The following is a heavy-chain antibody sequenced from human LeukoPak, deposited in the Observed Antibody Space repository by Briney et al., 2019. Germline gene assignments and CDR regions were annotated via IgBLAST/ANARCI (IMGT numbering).Heavy chain of an antibody. CDR1: GFTFSSYW. Sequence: GGSLRLSCAASGFTFSSYWMSWVRQAPGKGLEWVANIKQDGSEKYYVDSVKGRFTISRDNAKNSLYLQMNSLRAEDTAVYYCARDREIFYYGSGSYYKGLGYWGQGTLVTVSS. J-gene: IGHJ4*02. D-gene: IGHD3-10*01. V-gene: IGHV3-7*01. CDR2: IKQDGSEK. CDR3: ARDREIFYYGSGSYYKGLGY.